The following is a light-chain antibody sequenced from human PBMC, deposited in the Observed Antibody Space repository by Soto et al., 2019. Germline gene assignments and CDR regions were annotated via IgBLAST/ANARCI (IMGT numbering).Light chain of an antibody. Sequence: DIQMTQSPSTLSASVGDRVTITCRASQSISSWLAWYQQKPGKAPKLLIYDASSLESGVPSRFSGSGSGTEFTLTISSLQPDDFATYYCQQYNSYSWTVGQGTKADI. CDR2: DAS. CDR3: QQYNSYSWT. J-gene: IGKJ1*01. CDR1: QSISSW. V-gene: IGKV1-5*01.